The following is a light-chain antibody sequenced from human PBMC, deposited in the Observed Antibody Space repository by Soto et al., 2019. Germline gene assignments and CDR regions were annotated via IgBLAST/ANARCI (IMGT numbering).Light chain of an antibody. Sequence: EIVMTQSPATLSVSPWERATLSCRASRGISSNLAWYQQKPGQAPRLLLYDASTRATGIPARFSGSGSGTEFTLTISSLQSEDFAVYYCHQYNNWPPWTFGQGTKVDIK. CDR1: RGISSN. V-gene: IGKV3-15*01. CDR2: DAS. J-gene: IGKJ1*01. CDR3: HQYNNWPPWT.